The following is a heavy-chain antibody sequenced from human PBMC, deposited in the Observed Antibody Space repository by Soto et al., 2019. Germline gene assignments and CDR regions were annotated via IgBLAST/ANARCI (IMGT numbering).Heavy chain of an antibody. Sequence: EVQLLESGGGLVQPGGSLTLSCAASGFTFSTYAMGWVRQAPGKGLEWVSTIQGRDDTTFYADSVRGRFTISRDNSKNTMSLQMNTLRGDDTAVYYCAKETDPRCCYGVDYWGQGALVTASS. CDR3: AKETDPRCCYGVDY. D-gene: IGHD2-2*01. V-gene: IGHV3-23*01. CDR1: GFTFSTYA. J-gene: IGHJ4*02. CDR2: IQGRDDTT.